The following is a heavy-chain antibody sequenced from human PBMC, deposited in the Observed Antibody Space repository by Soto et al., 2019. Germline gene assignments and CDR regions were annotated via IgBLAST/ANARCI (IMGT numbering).Heavy chain of an antibody. CDR1: GGTFSSYA. CDR2: IIPIFGTA. V-gene: IGHV1-69*01. D-gene: IGHD2-2*01. Sequence: QVQLVQSGAEVKKPGSSVKVSCKASGGTFSSYAISWVRQAPGHGLEWMGGIIPIFGTANYAQKFQGRVTITADESTSTAYMELSSLRSEDTAVYYCARVMDGGYCSSTSCYWFDPWGQGTLVTVSS. CDR3: ARVMDGGYCSSTSCYWFDP. J-gene: IGHJ5*02.